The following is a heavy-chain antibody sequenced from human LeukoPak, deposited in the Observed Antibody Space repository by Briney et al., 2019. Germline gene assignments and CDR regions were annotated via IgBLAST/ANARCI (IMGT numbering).Heavy chain of an antibody. D-gene: IGHD4-17*01. CDR2: IYWNDNK. V-gene: IGHV2-5*01. CDR1: GFSLATSRVG. J-gene: IGHJ4*02. Sequence: SGPTLVNPTRTLTLTCTFSGFSLATSRVGVGWIRQPPGKALEWLALIYWNDNKRYSPSLRSRLTVTKDTSKTQVFLTMTKMDPVDTATYYCAHGYGDYDPYFDYWGQGTLVTVSS. CDR3: AHGYGDYDPYFDY.